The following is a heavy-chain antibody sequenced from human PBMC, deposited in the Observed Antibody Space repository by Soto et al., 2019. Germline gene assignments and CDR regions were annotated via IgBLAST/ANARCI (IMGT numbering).Heavy chain of an antibody. CDR1: GYTFSGHY. Sequence: VKVSCKAAGYTFSGHYMHWIRQAPGQGPEWLGWINANSGDTDRAPKFQDRLTMTRDTPISTAYMELSRLRSDDTAVYYCARGGALDGTSPPFNHWGQGTLVTVSS. CDR2: INANSGDT. CDR3: ARGGALDGTSPPFNH. J-gene: IGHJ4*02. V-gene: IGHV1-2*02. D-gene: IGHD6-19*01.